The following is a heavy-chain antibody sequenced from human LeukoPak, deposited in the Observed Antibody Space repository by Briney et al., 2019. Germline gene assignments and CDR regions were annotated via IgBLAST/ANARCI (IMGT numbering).Heavy chain of an antibody. D-gene: IGHD3-3*01. CDR1: GGSISSGSYY. Sequence: TSETLSLTCTVSGGSISSGSYYWSWIRQPAGKGLEWIGRIYTSGSTNYNPSLKSRVTISVDTSKNQFSLKLSSVTAADTAVYYCARSYYDLPSFDYWDQGTLVTVSS. CDR2: IYTSGST. CDR3: ARSYYDLPSFDY. V-gene: IGHV4-61*02. J-gene: IGHJ4*02.